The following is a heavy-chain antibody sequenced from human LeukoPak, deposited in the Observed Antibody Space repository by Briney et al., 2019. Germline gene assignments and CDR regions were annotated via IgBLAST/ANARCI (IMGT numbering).Heavy chain of an antibody. Sequence: PETLSLTCTVSGGSISSHYWSWIRQSPERGLEWIGFIYYTGTTRYNPSLRGRVTMSVDSSRNHFSLKLTSMTAADTALYYCARLLNNDNAGDPDTFDMWGQGTMVTVSS. D-gene: IGHD2-21*02. CDR3: ARLLNNDNAGDPDTFDM. J-gene: IGHJ3*02. CDR1: GGSISSHY. CDR2: IYYTGTT. V-gene: IGHV4-59*11.